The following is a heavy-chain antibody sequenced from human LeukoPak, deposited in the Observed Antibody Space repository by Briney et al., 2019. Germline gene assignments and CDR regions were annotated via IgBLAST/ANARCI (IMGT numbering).Heavy chain of an antibody. V-gene: IGHV3-15*01. D-gene: IGHD3-9*01. J-gene: IGHJ3*02. CDR1: GFTFSNAW. CDR3: TTRFLLRYFDWLLGDAFDI. Sequence: GGSLRLSCAASGFTFSNAWMSWVRQAPGKGLEWVGRIKSKTDGGTTDYAAPVKGRFTISRDDSKNTLYLQMNSLKTEDTAVYYCTTRFLLRYFDWLLGDAFDIWGQGTMVTVSS. CDR2: IKSKTDGGTT.